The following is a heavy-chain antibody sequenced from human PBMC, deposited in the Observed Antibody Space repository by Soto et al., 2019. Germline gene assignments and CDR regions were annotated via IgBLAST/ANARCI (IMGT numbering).Heavy chain of an antibody. D-gene: IGHD6-19*01. J-gene: IGHJ4*02. CDR3: ARVTQAVAADY. CDR2: ISYDGSNR. CDR1: GLTLSNYA. V-gene: IGHV3-30-3*01. Sequence: QVQLVESGGGVAQPGRSLRLSCAASGLTLSNYAMHWVRQAPGKGLEWVAVISYDGSNRYYADSVKGRFTISRDNSKNTLYLQMNSLRAEDTAVYYCARVTQAVAADYWGQGTLVTVSS.